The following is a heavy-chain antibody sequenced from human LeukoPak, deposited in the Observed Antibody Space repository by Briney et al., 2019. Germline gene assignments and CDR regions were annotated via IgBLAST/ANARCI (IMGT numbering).Heavy chain of an antibody. CDR3: AKVKLLWFGELSYFDY. V-gene: IGHV3-30*18. D-gene: IGHD3-10*01. CDR1: GFTFSNYG. CDR2: ISYDGSNK. J-gene: IGHJ4*02. Sequence: GRSLRLSCAASGFTFSNYGMHWVRQAPGKGLEGVAAISYDGSNKYYADSVKGRFTISRDNSKNTLYLQMNSLRAEDTAVYYCAKVKLLWFGELSYFDYWGQGPLVTVSS.